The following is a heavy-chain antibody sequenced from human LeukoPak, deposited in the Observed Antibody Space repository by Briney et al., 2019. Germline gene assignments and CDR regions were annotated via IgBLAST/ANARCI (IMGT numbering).Heavy chain of an antibody. CDR3: ARGVYIAAAQYGY. CDR2: IYYSGTT. J-gene: IGHJ4*02. V-gene: IGHV4-59*01. CDR1: GGSISSYY. D-gene: IGHD6-13*01. Sequence: SETLSLTCTVSGGSISSYYWNWIRQPPGKGLEWIGYIYYSGTTNYNPSLKSRVTISVDTSKSQFSLKLSSVTAADTAVYYCARGVYIAAAQYGYWGQGTLVTVSS.